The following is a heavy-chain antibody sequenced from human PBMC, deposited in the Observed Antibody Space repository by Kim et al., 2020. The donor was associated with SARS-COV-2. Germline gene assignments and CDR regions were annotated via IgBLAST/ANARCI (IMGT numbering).Heavy chain of an antibody. CDR2: IYYSGST. CDR3: ARDEWGVQQLENWFDP. J-gene: IGHJ5*02. Sequence: SETLSLTCTVSGGSISSSSYYWGWIRQPPGKGLEWIGSIYYSGSTYYNPSLKSRVTISVDTSKNQFSLKLSSVTAADTAVYYCARDEWGVQQLENWFDPWGQGTLVTVSS. D-gene: IGHD6-13*01. CDR1: GGSISSSSYY. V-gene: IGHV4-39*07.